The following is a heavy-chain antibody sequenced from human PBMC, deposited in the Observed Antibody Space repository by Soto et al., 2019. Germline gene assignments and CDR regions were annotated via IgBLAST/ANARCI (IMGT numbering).Heavy chain of an antibody. D-gene: IGHD2-15*01. CDR1: GFTFDVHW. J-gene: IGHJ4*02. CDR2: IKHDGSEE. CDR3: ARDIRGANFDY. Sequence: GGSLRLSCEASGFTFDVHWMTWVRQAPGKGLEWVASIKHDGSEEYYVDSVKGRFTIYRDNARNSLYLQLSRLRAEDAAIYYCARDIRGANFDYWGQGAPVTVSS. V-gene: IGHV3-7*01.